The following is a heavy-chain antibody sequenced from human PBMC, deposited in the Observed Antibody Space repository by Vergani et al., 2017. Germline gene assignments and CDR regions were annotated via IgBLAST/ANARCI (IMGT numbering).Heavy chain of an antibody. J-gene: IGHJ6*03. Sequence: QVHLQESGPGLVKPSQPLSLTCTVSGASISSGGFYCSWIRQHPGKGLEWIGYIYYSGSTYYNPSLKSRVIISVDTSKNQFSLRLNSVTVADTAVYYCASTSVNFWNSLDYCYYIDVWGKGTTVTVSS. CDR3: ASTSVNFWNSLDYCYYIDV. CDR1: GASISSGGFY. V-gene: IGHV4-31*03. CDR2: IYYSGST. D-gene: IGHD3-3*01.